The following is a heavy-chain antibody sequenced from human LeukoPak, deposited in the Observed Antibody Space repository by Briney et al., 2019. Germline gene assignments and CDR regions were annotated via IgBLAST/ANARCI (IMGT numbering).Heavy chain of an antibody. CDR3: ARGRNSGFDY. D-gene: IGHD2/OR15-2a*01. Sequence: SQTLSLTCAISGDSVYGNSAVAWNWLRQSPSRGLEWLGRTYYRSKWNSDYALSVESRITINPDTSKNQFSLHLNSVTPEDTAVYYCARGRNSGFDYWGQGTLVTVSS. CDR2: TYYRSKWNS. CDR1: GDSVYGNSAVA. J-gene: IGHJ4*02. V-gene: IGHV6-1*01.